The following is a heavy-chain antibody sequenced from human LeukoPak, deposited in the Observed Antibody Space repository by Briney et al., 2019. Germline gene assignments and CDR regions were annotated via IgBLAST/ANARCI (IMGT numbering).Heavy chain of an antibody. D-gene: IGHD3-9*01. CDR2: ISSSSSYI. V-gene: IGHV3-21*01. Sequence: GGSLRLSCAASGFTFSSYAMSWVRQAPGKGLEWVSSISSSSSYIYYADSVKGRFTISRDNAKNSLYLQMNSLRAEDTAVYYCARDPSGILTGYYKPGFDYWGQGTLVTVSS. J-gene: IGHJ4*02. CDR3: ARDPSGILTGYYKPGFDY. CDR1: GFTFSSYA.